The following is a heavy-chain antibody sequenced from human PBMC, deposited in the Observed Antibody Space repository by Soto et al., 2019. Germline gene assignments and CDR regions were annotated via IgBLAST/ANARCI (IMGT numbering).Heavy chain of an antibody. Sequence: ASVKVSCKASGYTFIAYGINWVRQAPGQGLEWMGWISTRNGDTKYAQRFQDRVIMTTDTSATTAYMELRSLKSDDTAVYFCARGGLAVVPDAILSAHWLDPWGQGTLVTVSS. CDR1: GYTFIAYG. V-gene: IGHV1-18*01. CDR2: ISTRNGDT. D-gene: IGHD2-2*01. J-gene: IGHJ5*02. CDR3: ARGGLAVVPDAILSAHWLDP.